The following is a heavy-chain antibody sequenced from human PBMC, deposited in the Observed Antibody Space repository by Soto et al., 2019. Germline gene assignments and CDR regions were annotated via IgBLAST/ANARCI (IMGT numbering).Heavy chain of an antibody. CDR3: ARALRYSSGWYRFDY. D-gene: IGHD6-19*01. Sequence: GALRLSCAASGFTFSSYWMHWVRQAPGKGLVWVSRINSDGSSTSYADSVKGRFTISRDNAKNTLYLQMNSLRAEDTAVYYCARALRYSSGWYRFDYWGQGTLLTVSS. V-gene: IGHV3-74*01. CDR2: INSDGSST. J-gene: IGHJ4*02. CDR1: GFTFSSYW.